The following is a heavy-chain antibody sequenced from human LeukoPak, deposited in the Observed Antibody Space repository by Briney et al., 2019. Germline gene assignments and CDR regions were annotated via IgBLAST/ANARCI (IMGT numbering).Heavy chain of an antibody. D-gene: IGHD3-22*01. CDR3: AREFNADYYDSSGDKSSALDA. V-gene: IGHV4-39*07. CDR2: IYYSGST. J-gene: IGHJ4*02. CDR1: GGSISSSSYY. Sequence: PSQTLSLTCTVSGGSISSSSYYWGWIRQPPGKGLEWIGGIYYSGSTYYNPSLKSRVTISVDTSKNQFSLKLSSVTAADTAVYYCAREFNADYYDSSGDKSSALDAWGQGTLVTVSS.